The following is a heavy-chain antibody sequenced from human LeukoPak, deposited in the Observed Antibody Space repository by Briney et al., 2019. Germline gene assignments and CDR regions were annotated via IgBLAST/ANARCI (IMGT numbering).Heavy chain of an antibody. D-gene: IGHD6-19*01. CDR2: INPNSGGT. CDR1: GYTFTGYY. V-gene: IGHV1-2*04. J-gene: IGHJ4*02. CDR3: ARTGYSRGWYGFDY. Sequence: GASVKVSCKASGYTFTGYYMHWVRQAPGQGLEWMGWINPNSGGTNYAQKFQGWVTMTRDTSISTAYMELSRLRSDDTAVYYCARTGYSRGWYGFDYWGQGTLVTVSS.